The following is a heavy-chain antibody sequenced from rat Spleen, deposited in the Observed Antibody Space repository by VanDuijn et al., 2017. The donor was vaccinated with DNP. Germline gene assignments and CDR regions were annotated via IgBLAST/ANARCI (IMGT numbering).Heavy chain of an antibody. D-gene: IGHD1-11*01. CDR3: VTRGKYGGYDY. CDR1: GFTFNNYW. Sequence: EVQLVESGGDLVQPGRSLKLSCVASGFTFNNYWMTWIRQVPGKGLEWVASITSSGSHTFYRDSVQGRLTISRDNAKTTLYLQMDSLRSEDTATYYCVTRGKYGGYDYWGQGVMVTVSS. J-gene: IGHJ2*01. CDR2: ITSSGSHT. V-gene: IGHV5-31*01.